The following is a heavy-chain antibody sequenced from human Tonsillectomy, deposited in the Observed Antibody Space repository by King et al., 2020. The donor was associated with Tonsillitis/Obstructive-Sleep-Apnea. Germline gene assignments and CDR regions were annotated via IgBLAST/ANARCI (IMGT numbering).Heavy chain of an antibody. CDR2: IKEDGSEK. CDR3: ARDGVNAFDI. CDR1: GFTFSSYW. V-gene: IGHV3-7*03. D-gene: IGHD3-16*01. Sequence: VQLVESGGGLVQPGGSLRLSCVASGFTFSSYWMRWVRQAPEKGLEWVANIKEDGSEKYYVDSVKGRFTISRDNVKKSLYLEMNSLRAEDTALYYCARDGVNAFDIWGQGTMVTVSS. J-gene: IGHJ3*02.